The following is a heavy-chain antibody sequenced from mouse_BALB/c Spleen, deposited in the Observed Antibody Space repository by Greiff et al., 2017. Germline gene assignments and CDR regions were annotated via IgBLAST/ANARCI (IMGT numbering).Heavy chain of an antibody. Sequence: EVKLLESGPGLVKPSQSLSLTCSVTGYSITSGYYWNWIRQFPGNKLEWMGYISYDGSNNYNPSLKNRISITRDTSKNQFFLKLNSVTTEDTATYYCARADYYYGYYFDYWGQGTTLTVSS. CDR3: ARADYYYGYYFDY. CDR2: ISYDGSN. D-gene: IGHD1-1*01. CDR1: GYSITSGYY. V-gene: IGHV3-6*02. J-gene: IGHJ2*01.